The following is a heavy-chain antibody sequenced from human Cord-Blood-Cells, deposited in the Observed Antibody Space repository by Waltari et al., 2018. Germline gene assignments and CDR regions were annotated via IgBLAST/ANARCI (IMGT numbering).Heavy chain of an antibody. CDR1: GYSIRRGYS. Sequence: QVQLQESGPGLVKPSETLSLTCTVSGYSIRRGYSWGWIRPHPGKGLEWVGSTYHSGSTYYNPSLKSRVTISVDTSKNQFSLKLSSVTAADTAVYYCARDAGQREWLLYYYYGMDVWGQGTTVTVSS. V-gene: IGHV4-38-2*02. J-gene: IGHJ6*02. CDR3: ARDAGQREWLLYYYYGMDV. D-gene: IGHD3-3*01. CDR2: TYHSGST.